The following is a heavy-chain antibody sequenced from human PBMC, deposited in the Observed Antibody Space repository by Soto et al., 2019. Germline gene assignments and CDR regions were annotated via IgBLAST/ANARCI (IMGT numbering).Heavy chain of an antibody. V-gene: IGHV1-2*02. CDR1: GYTFTNYY. CDR2: INPNTGGT. CDR3: ARGISPKYCNGDSCYALGAFDI. Sequence: ASVKVSCKASGYTFTNYYIHWVRRAPGQGLEWMGWINPNTGGTNSAQKLHGRVTMTRAASISTAYMELSRLTSDDTAVYSCARGISPKYCNGDSCYALGAFDIWGQGTVVTVSS. J-gene: IGHJ3*02. D-gene: IGHD2-21*01.